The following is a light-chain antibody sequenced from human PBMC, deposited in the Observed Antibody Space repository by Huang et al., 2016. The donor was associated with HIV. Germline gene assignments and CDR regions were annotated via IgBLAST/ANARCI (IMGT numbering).Light chain of an antibody. J-gene: IGKJ2*01. Sequence: DIVLTQSPASLSLSPGEMVTLSCRASQTISTYLAWYQQKPGQSPRLLIYDASNRTTGIPARVRGSGSGTDLTLTINNLEPEDSAVYYCQQRNNWPPTYTFGQGTKLEIK. CDR1: QTISTY. CDR2: DAS. CDR3: QQRNNWPPTYT. V-gene: IGKV3-11*01.